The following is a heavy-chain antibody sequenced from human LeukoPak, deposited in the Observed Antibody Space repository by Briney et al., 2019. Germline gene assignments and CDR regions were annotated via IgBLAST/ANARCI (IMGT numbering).Heavy chain of an antibody. CDR1: GLTFSNYG. D-gene: IGHD3-10*01. Sequence: GGTLRLSCAASGLTFSNYGMSWVRQAPGKGLEWVSAIVGSGDTTYYADAVRGRFTIFRDNSKNTVYLQMNSLRDEDTAVYYCALNAYYSGMTTWGQGILVTVSS. V-gene: IGHV3-23*01. J-gene: IGHJ4*02. CDR3: ALNAYYSGMTT. CDR2: IVGSGDTT.